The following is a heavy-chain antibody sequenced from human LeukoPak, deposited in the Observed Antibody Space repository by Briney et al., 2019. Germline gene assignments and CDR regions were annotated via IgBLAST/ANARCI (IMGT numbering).Heavy chain of an antibody. CDR3: ARAAYSGSYHSDY. CDR2: IYYSGST. D-gene: IGHD1-26*01. Sequence: SETLSLTCTVSGGSISSYYWSWIRQPPGKGLEWIGYIYYSGSTNYNPSLKSRVTISVDTSKNQFSLKLSSVTAADTAVYYCARAAYSGSYHSDYWGQGTLVTVSS. V-gene: IGHV4-59*01. CDR1: GGSISSYY. J-gene: IGHJ4*02.